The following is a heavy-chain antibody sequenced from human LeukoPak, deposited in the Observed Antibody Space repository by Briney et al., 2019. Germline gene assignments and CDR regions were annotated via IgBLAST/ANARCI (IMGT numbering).Heavy chain of an antibody. Sequence: SVKVSCKASGGTFTSHAISWVRQAPGQGLEWVGRIIPTLGVTTYAQKLQGRVTITADRSTSTAYMELRSLRSEDTAVYYCARDMDVGFGELVDYWGQGTLVTVSS. V-gene: IGHV1-69*04. J-gene: IGHJ4*02. CDR2: IIPTLGVT. CDR1: GGTFTSHA. CDR3: ARDMDVGFGELVDY. D-gene: IGHD3-10*01.